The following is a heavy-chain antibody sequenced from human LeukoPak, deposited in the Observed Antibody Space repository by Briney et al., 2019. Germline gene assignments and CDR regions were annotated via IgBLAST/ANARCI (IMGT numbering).Heavy chain of an antibody. J-gene: IGHJ5*02. CDR1: EGTFSSYA. CDR3: ARGYGDYANWFDP. D-gene: IGHD4-17*01. CDR2: IIPIFGTA. Sequence: SAKVSCKASEGTFSSYAISWVRQAPGQGLEWMGGIIPIFGTANYSQKFQGRVTITADESTSTAYMELSSLRSEDTAVYYCARGYGDYANWFDPWGQGTLVTVSS. V-gene: IGHV1-69*01.